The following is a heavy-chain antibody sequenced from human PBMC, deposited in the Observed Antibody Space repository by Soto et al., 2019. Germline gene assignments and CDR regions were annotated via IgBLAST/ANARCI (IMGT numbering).Heavy chain of an antibody. Sequence: PSETLSLTCTVSGGSISSYYWSWIRQPPGKGLEWIGYIYYSGSTNYNPSLKSRVTISVDTSKNQFSLKLSSVTAADTAVYYCARFYGSGSYYNLYYFDYWGQGTLVTVSS. CDR3: ARFYGSGSYYNLYYFDY. CDR2: IYYSGST. CDR1: GGSISSYY. D-gene: IGHD3-10*01. V-gene: IGHV4-59*01. J-gene: IGHJ4*02.